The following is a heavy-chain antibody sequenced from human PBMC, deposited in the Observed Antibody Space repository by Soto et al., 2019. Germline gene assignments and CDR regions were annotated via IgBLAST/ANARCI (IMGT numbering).Heavy chain of an antibody. Sequence: ASVELSCKASGYTFTSCDSNWVRQATGQGLEWMGRMNPNSGNTGYAQKFQGRVTMTRNTSISTAYMELSSLRSEDTAVYYCARSLRSSTSSDYYYYYMDVWGKGTTVTVSS. J-gene: IGHJ6*03. CDR1: GYTFTSCD. CDR3: ARSLRSSTSSDYYYYYMDV. D-gene: IGHD2-2*01. CDR2: MNPNSGNT. V-gene: IGHV1-8*01.